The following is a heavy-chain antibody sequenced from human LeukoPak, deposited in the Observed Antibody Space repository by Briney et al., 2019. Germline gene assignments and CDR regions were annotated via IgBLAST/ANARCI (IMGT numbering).Heavy chain of an antibody. J-gene: IGHJ6*02. Sequence: SGGSLRLPCAASGFTFSSYWMSWVRQAPGKGLEWVANIEQDGSEKYYVDSVKGRFIISRDNAKKTLYLQMNSLRGDDTAVYYCARVYWSGYSSRYYYGMDVWGQGTTVTVSS. CDR2: IEQDGSEK. CDR1: GFTFSSYW. CDR3: ARVYWSGYSSRYYYGMDV. D-gene: IGHD3-3*01. V-gene: IGHV3-7*01.